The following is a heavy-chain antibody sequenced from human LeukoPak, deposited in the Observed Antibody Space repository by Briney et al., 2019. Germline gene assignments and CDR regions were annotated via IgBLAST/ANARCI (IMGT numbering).Heavy chain of an antibody. V-gene: IGHV4-39*01. Sequence: SDTLSLTCTVSGGSISSSSYYWGSVRQPPGKGPEWIGSIYYSGSTYYNPSLKSRVTLSVDTSKNQFSLKLSSVTAADTAVYYCARTGAGEWEQLGHDYWGQGTLVTVSS. CDR1: GGSISSSSYY. D-gene: IGHD1-26*01. CDR3: ARTGAGEWEQLGHDY. CDR2: IYYSGST. J-gene: IGHJ4*02.